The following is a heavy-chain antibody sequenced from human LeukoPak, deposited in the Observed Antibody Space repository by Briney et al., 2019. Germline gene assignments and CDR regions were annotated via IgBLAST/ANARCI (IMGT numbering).Heavy chain of an antibody. V-gene: IGHV3-30-3*01. CDR3: AKVHGVPY. CDR1: GFTFSSYA. CDR2: ISYDGSNK. J-gene: IGHJ4*02. D-gene: IGHD1-1*01. Sequence: PGRSLRLSCAASGFTFSSYAMHWVRQAPGKGLEWVAVISYDGSNKYYADSVKGRFTISRGNSKNTLYLQMNSLRVEDTALYYCAKVHGVPYWGQGTLVTVSS.